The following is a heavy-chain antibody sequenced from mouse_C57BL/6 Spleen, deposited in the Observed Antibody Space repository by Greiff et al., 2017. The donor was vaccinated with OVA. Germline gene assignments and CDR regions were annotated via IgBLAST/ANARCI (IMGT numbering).Heavy chain of an antibody. Sequence: EVKLQESGGGLVKPGGSLKLSCAASGFTFSSYAMSWVRQTPEKRLEWVATISDGGSYTYYPDNVKGRFTISRDNAKNNLYLQMSHLKSEDTAMYYCARDDDYWGQGTTLTVSS. J-gene: IGHJ2*01. V-gene: IGHV5-4*01. CDR3: ARDDDY. CDR1: GFTFSSYA. CDR2: ISDGGSYT.